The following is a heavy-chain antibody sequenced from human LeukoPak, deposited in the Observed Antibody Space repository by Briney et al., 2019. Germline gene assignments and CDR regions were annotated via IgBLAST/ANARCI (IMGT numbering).Heavy chain of an antibody. CDR3: ARYLGKLSSGSGPFDY. Sequence: SETLSLTCTVSGGSISSYYWSWIRQPPGKGLEWIGYIYYSGSTNYNPSLKSRVTISVDTSKNQFSLKLSSVTAADTAVYYCARYLGKLSSGSGPFDYWGQGTLVTVSS. CDR2: IYYSGST. CDR1: GGSISSYY. V-gene: IGHV4-59*01. D-gene: IGHD3-22*01. J-gene: IGHJ4*02.